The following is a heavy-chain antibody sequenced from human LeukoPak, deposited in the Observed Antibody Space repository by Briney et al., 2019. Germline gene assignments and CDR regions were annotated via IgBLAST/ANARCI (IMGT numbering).Heavy chain of an antibody. Sequence: GGSLRLSCAATGFTFSSYSMNWVRQAPGKGLEWVSSISSISSYIYYADSVKGRFTISRDNAKNSLYLQMNSLRAEDTAVYYCARETYCSSTSCYIGDGYWGQGTLVTVSS. CDR3: ARETYCSSTSCYIGDGY. V-gene: IGHV3-21*01. CDR1: GFTFSSYS. J-gene: IGHJ4*02. D-gene: IGHD2-2*02. CDR2: ISSISSYI.